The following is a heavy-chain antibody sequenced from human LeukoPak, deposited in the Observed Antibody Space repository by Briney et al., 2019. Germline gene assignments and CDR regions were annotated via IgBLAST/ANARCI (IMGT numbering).Heavy chain of an antibody. CDR3: ARAGYDILTGYSTDAFDI. J-gene: IGHJ3*02. CDR1: GFTFSDYY. CDR2: ISSSSIYI. V-gene: IGHV3-11*06. Sequence: NPGGSLRLSCAASGFTFSDYYMSWIRQAPGKGLEWVSSISSSSIYIYYADSVKGRFTISRDNAKKSLYLQMNSLRAEDTAVYYCARAGYDILTGYSTDAFDIWGQGTMVTVSS. D-gene: IGHD3-9*01.